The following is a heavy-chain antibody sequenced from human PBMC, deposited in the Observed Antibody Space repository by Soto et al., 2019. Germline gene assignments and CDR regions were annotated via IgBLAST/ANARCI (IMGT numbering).Heavy chain of an antibody. V-gene: IGHV4-30-4*01. CDR3: ARDSRFLEWTFDY. CDR2: IYYSGST. Sequence: SSETLSLTCTVSGGSISSGDYYWSWIRQPPGKGLEWIGYIYYSGSTYYNPSLKSRVTISVDTSKNQFSLKLSSVTAADTAVYYCARDSRFLEWTFDYWGQGTLVTVSS. D-gene: IGHD3-3*01. J-gene: IGHJ4*02. CDR1: GGSISSGDYY.